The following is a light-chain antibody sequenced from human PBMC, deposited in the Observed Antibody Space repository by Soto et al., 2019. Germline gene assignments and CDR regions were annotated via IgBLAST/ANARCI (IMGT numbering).Light chain of an antibody. J-gene: IGLJ2*01. CDR1: TGAVTSGHY. CDR3: LLSYSGARHVV. Sequence: QAVVTQEPSLTVSPGGTGTLTCGSSTGAVTSGHYPYWFQQKPGQAPRTLIYDTSNKHSWTPARFSGSLLGGKAALTLSGAQPEDEAEYDCLLSYSGARHVVFGGGTKLTVL. CDR2: DTS. V-gene: IGLV7-46*01.